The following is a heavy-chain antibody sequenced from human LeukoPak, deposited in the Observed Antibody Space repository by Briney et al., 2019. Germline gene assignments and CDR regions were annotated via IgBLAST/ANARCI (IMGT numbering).Heavy chain of an antibody. V-gene: IGHV1-18*01. CDR3: ARGITISQHYYYGMDV. CDR2: ISAYNGNT. D-gene: IGHD3-3*01. J-gene: IGHJ6*02. Sequence: GASVKVSCKASGYTFTSYGMSWVRQAPGPGLEWMGWISAYNGNTNYAQKLQGRVTMTTDTSTSTAYMELRSLRSDDTAVYYCARGITISQHYYYGMDVWGQGTTVTVSS. CDR1: GYTFTSYG.